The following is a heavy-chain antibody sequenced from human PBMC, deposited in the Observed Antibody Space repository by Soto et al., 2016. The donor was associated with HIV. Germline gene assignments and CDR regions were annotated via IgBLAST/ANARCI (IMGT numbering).Heavy chain of an antibody. D-gene: IGHD3-9*01. CDR1: GDSLSRGGSY. V-gene: IGHV4-31*03. CDR2: ISFSGTT. J-gene: IGHJ3*01. Sequence: QVHLQESGPGLVKPSQTLSLICTVSGDSLSRGGSYWNWIRQRPGEGLQWIGHISFSGTTYYNSALKSRVTMSTDMSKNQFSLKMTSVTAADTAVYYCARDGPQHYEILAGYDPAPFDVWARDNDHRLF. CDR3: ARDGPQHYEILAGYDPAPFDV.